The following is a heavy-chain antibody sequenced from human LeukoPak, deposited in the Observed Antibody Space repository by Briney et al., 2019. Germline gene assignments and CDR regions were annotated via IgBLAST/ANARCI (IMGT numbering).Heavy chain of an antibody. J-gene: IGHJ4*02. Sequence: ASVKVSCKASGYTFTSYGISWVRQAPGQGLEWMGWISAYNGNTNYAQKLQGRVTMTTDTPTSTAYMELRSLRSDDTAVYYCARDYCSGGSCYNYYFDYWGQGTLVTVSS. CDR1: GYTFTSYG. CDR2: ISAYNGNT. D-gene: IGHD2-15*01. V-gene: IGHV1-18*01. CDR3: ARDYCSGGSCYNYYFDY.